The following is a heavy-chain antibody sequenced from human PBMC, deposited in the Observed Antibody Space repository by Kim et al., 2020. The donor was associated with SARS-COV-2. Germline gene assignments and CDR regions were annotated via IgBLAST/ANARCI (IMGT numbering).Heavy chain of an antibody. D-gene: IGHD2-15*01. Sequence: NPTYAQGFTGRFVFSLDTSVSTAYLQISSLKAEDTAVYYCARSSSTHFDYWGQGTLVTVSS. V-gene: IGHV7-4-1*02. J-gene: IGHJ4*02. CDR2: NP. CDR3: ARSSSTHFDY.